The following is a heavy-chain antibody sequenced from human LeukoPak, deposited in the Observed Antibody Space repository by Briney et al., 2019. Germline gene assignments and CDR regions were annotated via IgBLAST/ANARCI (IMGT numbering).Heavy chain of an antibody. CDR1: GFTFNNYA. Sequence: GGSLRLSCAAFGFTFNNYAMSWVRQAPGKGLEWVSISGRGGTTYYADSVKGRFIISRDNSKNTLYLQMNSLRAEDTSVYYCANLGQWLAVHDYYYGMDVWGQGTTVTVSS. CDR2: SGRGGTT. V-gene: IGHV3-23*01. D-gene: IGHD6-19*01. CDR3: ANLGQWLAVHDYYYGMDV. J-gene: IGHJ6*02.